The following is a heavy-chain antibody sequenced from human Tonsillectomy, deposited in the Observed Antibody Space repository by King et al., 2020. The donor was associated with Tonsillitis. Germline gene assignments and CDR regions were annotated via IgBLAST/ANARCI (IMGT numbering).Heavy chain of an antibody. V-gene: IGHV4-39*01. J-gene: IGHJ3*02. CDR3: AGTVDTASDGAFDI. CDR2: IYYSGST. CDR1: GGSISSSSYY. D-gene: IGHD5-18*01. Sequence: QLQESGPGLVKPSETLSLTCTVSGGSISSSSYYWGWIRQPPGKGLEWIGSIYYSGSTYYNPSLKSRVTISVDTSKNQFSLKLSSVTAADTAVYYCAGTVDTASDGAFDIWGQGTMVTVSS.